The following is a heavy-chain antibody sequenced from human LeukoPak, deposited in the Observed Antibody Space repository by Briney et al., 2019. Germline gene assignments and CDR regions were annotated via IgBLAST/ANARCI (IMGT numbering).Heavy chain of an antibody. Sequence: PSXXXSLTCAVYNDSFNIYYWSWIRQPPGKGLEWIGEINHSGSTNYNPSLKSRVSISVDTSKNQFSLKLTSITAADAAVYYCARVGTVTTAFYNWFGPWGQGTLVTVSS. CDR1: NDSFNIYY. J-gene: IGHJ5*02. D-gene: IGHD4-17*01. CDR2: INHSGST. CDR3: ARVGTVTTAFYNWFGP. V-gene: IGHV4-34*01.